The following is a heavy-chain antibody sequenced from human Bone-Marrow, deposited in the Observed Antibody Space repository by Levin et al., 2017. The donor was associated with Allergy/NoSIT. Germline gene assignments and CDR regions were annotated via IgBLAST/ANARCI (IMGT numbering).Heavy chain of an antibody. Sequence: SETLSLTCTVSGASISPYYWSWIRQTPGKGLEWIGYIFHSANTNYNPSLKTRVTMSVDTSKNQLSLRLTSVTASDTALYFCARAGDTSLFDAFDIWGQGTMVTVSS. D-gene: IGHD3-22*01. CDR3: ARAGDTSLFDAFDI. V-gene: IGHV4-59*01. J-gene: IGHJ3*02. CDR1: GASISPYY. CDR2: IFHSANT.